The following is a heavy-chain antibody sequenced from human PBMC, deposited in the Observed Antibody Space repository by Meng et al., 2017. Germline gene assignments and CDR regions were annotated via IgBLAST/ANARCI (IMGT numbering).Heavy chain of an antibody. D-gene: IGHD6-19*01. Sequence: ASVKVSCKASGYTFTGYYMHWVRQAPGQGLEWMGWINPNSGGTNYAQKFQGRVTMTRDTSISTAYMELSRLRSDDTAVYYCARSYSSGWYLRPDYWGQGTLVTVSS. V-gene: IGHV1-2*02. CDR3: ARSYSSGWYLRPDY. CDR1: GYTFTGYY. CDR2: INPNSGGT. J-gene: IGHJ4*02.